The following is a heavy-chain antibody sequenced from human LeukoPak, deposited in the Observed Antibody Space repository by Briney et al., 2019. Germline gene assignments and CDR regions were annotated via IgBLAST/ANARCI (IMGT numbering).Heavy chain of an antibody. CDR2: ISYDGSNK. Sequence: GGSLRLSCAASGFTFSSYAMHWVRQAPGKGLEWVAVISYDGSNKYYADSVKGRFTISRDNSKNTLYLQMNSLRAEDTAVYYCARESYDSSGYPFDYWRQGTLVTVSS. D-gene: IGHD3-22*01. CDR1: GFTFSSYA. V-gene: IGHV3-30-3*01. CDR3: ARESYDSSGYPFDY. J-gene: IGHJ4*02.